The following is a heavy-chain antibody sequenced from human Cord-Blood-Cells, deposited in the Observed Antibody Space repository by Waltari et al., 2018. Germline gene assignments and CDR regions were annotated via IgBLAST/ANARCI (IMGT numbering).Heavy chain of an antibody. D-gene: IGHD2-2*01. CDR3: ARDCSSTSCYFDY. Sequence: QVQLVQSGAEVKKPGASVKVSCKASGYTFTGYYMHWVRQAPGQGLEWMGWINPNSGGTNYAQKCQGRVTMTRDTSISTAYMELSRLRSDDTAVYYCARDCSSTSCYFDYWGQGTLVTVSS. J-gene: IGHJ4*02. CDR2: INPNSGGT. CDR1: GYTFTGYY. V-gene: IGHV1-2*02.